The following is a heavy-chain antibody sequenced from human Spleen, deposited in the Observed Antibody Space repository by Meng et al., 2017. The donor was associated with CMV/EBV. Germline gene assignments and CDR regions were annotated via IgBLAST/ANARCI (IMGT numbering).Heavy chain of an antibody. CDR2: FIPILRTT. CDR1: GTTFSSYT. V-gene: IGHV1-69*08. CDR3: ARDRGGRNYADAFDI. D-gene: IGHD1-26*01. Sequence: SVKVSCKASGTTFSSYTSTWVRQAPGQGLEWMGRFIPILRTTDYAQKFQGRLTISSDQSTTTGFMELTSLRSDDTAVYYCARDRGGRNYADAFDIWGQGTLLTVSS. J-gene: IGHJ3*02.